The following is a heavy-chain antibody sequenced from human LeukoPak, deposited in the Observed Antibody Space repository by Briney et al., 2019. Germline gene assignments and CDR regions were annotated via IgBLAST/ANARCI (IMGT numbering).Heavy chain of an antibody. V-gene: IGHV3-30*04. J-gene: IGHJ4*02. CDR3: ARQDSGSPPGDY. Sequence: GSLRLSCAASGFTISSYAMHWVRQAPGKGLEWVAVISYDGSNKYYADSVKGRFTISRDNSKNTLYLQMNSLRAEDTAVYYCARQDSGSPPGDYWGQGTLVTVSS. D-gene: IGHD1-26*01. CDR1: GFTISSYA. CDR2: ISYDGSNK.